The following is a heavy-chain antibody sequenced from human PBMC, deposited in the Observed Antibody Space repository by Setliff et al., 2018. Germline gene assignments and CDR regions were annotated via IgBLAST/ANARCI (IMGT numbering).Heavy chain of an antibody. D-gene: IGHD2-15*01. CDR1: GGMSGTYS. CDR2: IIPIFGTP. CDR3: ARDGAYCSGGSCYSFDF. Sequence: SVKVSCKASGGMSGTYSISWVRQAPGQGLEWMGAIIPIFGTPNYAQKFQDRVTITAGVSTSTAYMELSSLRSDDTAVYYCARDGAYCSGGSCYSFDFWGQGTPVTVSS. V-gene: IGHV1-69*13. J-gene: IGHJ4*02.